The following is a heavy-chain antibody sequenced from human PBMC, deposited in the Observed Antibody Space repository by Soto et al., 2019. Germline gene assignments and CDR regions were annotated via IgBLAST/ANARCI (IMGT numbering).Heavy chain of an antibody. Sequence: QVQLQESGPGLVKPSETLSLTCTVSGGSISNYYWSWIRQPPGKGLEWIGYIYYSGSTNYNPSLTRRXXIXVXXSKNHFSLKLSSVPAADTAVYYCSYSGYDFYYFDYWGQGTLVTVSS. J-gene: IGHJ4*02. D-gene: IGHD5-12*01. CDR3: SYSGYDFYYFDY. V-gene: IGHV4-59*08. CDR2: IYYSGST. CDR1: GGSISNYY.